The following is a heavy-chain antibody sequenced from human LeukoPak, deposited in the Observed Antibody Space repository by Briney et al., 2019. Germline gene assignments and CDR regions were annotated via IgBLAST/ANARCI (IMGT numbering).Heavy chain of an antibody. CDR2: INHSGST. J-gene: IGHJ2*01. Sequence: PSETLSLTCAVYGGSFSGYYWSWIRQPPGKGLECIGEINHSGSTNYNPSLKSRVTISVDTSKNQFSLKLSSVTAADTAVYYCARARVRSYSYDSSGFYTSDWHFDLWGRGTLVTVSS. V-gene: IGHV4-34*01. CDR3: ARARVRSYSYDSSGFYTSDWHFDL. D-gene: IGHD3-22*01. CDR1: GGSFSGYY.